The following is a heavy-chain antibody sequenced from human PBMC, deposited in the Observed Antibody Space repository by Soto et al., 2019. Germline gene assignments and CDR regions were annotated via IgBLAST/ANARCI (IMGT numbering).Heavy chain of an antibody. CDR2: IYYSGST. J-gene: IGHJ6*03. V-gene: IGHV4-31*03. CDR3: ARLSDKSVTTSILYYYYYYMDV. CDR1: GGSISSGGYY. Sequence: SETLSLTCTVSGGSISSGGYYWSWIRQHPGKGLEWIGYIYYSGSTYYNPSLKSRVTISVDTSKNQFSLKLSSVTAADTAVYYCARLSDKSVTTSILYYYYYYMDVWGKGTTVTVSS. D-gene: IGHD4-17*01.